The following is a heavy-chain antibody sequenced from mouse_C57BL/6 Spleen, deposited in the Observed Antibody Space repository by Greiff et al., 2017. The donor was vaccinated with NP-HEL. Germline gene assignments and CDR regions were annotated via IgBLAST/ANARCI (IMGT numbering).Heavy chain of an antibody. CDR3: ARVGKLPYFDY. CDR1: GYTFTDYN. CDR2: INPNNGGT. Sequence: VQLKQSGPELVKPGASVKMSCKASGYTFTDYNMHWVKQSHGKSLEWIGYINPNNGGTSYNQKFKGKATLTVNKSSSTAYMELRSLTSEDSAVYYCARVGKLPYFDYWGQGTTLTVSS. V-gene: IGHV1-22*01. D-gene: IGHD4-1*01. J-gene: IGHJ2*01.